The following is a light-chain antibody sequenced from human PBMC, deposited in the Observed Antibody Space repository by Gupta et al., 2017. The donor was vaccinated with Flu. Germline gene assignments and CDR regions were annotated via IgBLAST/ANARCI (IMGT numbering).Light chain of an antibody. CDR1: SSDVGGNND. CDR2: EVN. Sequence: SVTISWTGTSSDVGGNNDVSWYQHHAAKPPHLIIYEVNRRPAGPPGLFAGSKAGNTASLTVCGLQAEEAADYYCSSYAVSNCLVFGGGTELTVL. J-gene: IGLJ2*01. CDR3: SSYAVSNCLV. V-gene: IGLV2-8*01.